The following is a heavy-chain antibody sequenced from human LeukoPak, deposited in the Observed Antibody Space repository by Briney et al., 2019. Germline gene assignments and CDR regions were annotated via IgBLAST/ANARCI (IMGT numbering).Heavy chain of an antibody. V-gene: IGHV3-48*04. D-gene: IGHD2-2*01. CDR3: ARDLLNDEGSSYFFDQ. CDR2: ISQSSDRI. Sequence: GGSLRLSCAASGFTFSSYSMNWVRQAPGKGLEWVSYISQSSDRIYHADFVKGRFTISRDNAKNSLYLQMDSLRVEDTAVYYCARDLLNDEGSSYFFDQWGQGTLVTAAS. CDR1: GFTFSSYS. J-gene: IGHJ4*02.